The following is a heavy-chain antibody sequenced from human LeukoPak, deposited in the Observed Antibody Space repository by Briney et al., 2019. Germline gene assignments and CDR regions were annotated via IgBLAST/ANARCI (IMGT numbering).Heavy chain of an antibody. Sequence: KPSETLSLTCTVSGGSISSSSYYWSWIRQPPGKGLEWIGEINHSGSTNYNPSLKSRVTISVDTSKNQFSLKLSSVTAADTAVYYCARGRAGFRYDYVWGSYRRYYFDYWGQGTLVTVSS. CDR1: GGSISSSSYY. J-gene: IGHJ4*02. D-gene: IGHD3-16*02. CDR2: INHSGST. CDR3: ARGRAGFRYDYVWGSYRRYYFDY. V-gene: IGHV4-39*07.